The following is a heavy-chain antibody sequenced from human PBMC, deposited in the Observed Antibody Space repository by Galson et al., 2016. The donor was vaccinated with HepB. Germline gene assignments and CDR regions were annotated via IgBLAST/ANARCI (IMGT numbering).Heavy chain of an antibody. CDR3: ARDGFPGFGSFFDY. Sequence: SETLSLTCAVSGESLSGYFWSWIRQPPGKGLEWIGEVNHRGTTNYDPSLESRVTIFADTSKNQFSLNLSSVTAADTAVYFCARDGFPGFGSFFDYWGHGALVTVSS. CDR2: VNHRGTT. J-gene: IGHJ4*01. D-gene: IGHD3-10*01. V-gene: IGHV4-34*01. CDR1: GESLSGYF.